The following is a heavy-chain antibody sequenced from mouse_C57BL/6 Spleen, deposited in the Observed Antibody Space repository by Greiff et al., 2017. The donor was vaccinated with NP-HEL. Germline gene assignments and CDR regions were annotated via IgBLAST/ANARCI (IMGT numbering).Heavy chain of an antibody. J-gene: IGHJ1*03. V-gene: IGHV2-3*01. D-gene: IGHD1-1*01. Sequence: VQLQQSGPGLVAPSQSLSITCTVSGFSLTSYGVSWVRQPPGKGLEWLGVIWGDGSTNYHSALISRLSISKDNSKSQVFLKLNSLQTDDTATYYCAGQFITTVVATRYFDVWGTGTTVTVSS. CDR1: GFSLTSYG. CDR3: AGQFITTVVATRYFDV. CDR2: IWGDGST.